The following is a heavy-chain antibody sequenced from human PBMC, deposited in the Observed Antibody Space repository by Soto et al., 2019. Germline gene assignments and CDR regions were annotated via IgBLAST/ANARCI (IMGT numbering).Heavy chain of an antibody. CDR3: TRDRAISTAGHYYYYMDV. V-gene: IGHV4-59*01. J-gene: IGHJ6*03. D-gene: IGHD6-13*01. CDR2: IYYSGST. CDR1: GGSISSYY. Sequence: SETLSLTCTVSGGSISSYYWSWIRQPPGKGLEWIGYIYYSGSTNYNPSLKSRVTISVDTSKNQFSLKLSSVTAADTAVYYCTRDRAISTAGHYYYYMDVWGKGTTVTVSS.